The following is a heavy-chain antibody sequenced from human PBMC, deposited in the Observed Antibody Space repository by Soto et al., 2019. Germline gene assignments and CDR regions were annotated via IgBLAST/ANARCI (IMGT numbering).Heavy chain of an antibody. CDR3: ARHGEVVYAWDYYGMDV. CDR2: IYYSGST. J-gene: IGHJ6*02. Sequence: SETLSLTCTVSGGSISSYYWSWIRQPPGKGLEWIGYIYYSGSTNYNPSLKSRVTISVDTSKNQFSLKLSSVTAADTAVYYCARHGEVVYAWDYYGMDVWGQGTTVTVSS. V-gene: IGHV4-59*08. D-gene: IGHD2-8*02. CDR1: GGSISSYY.